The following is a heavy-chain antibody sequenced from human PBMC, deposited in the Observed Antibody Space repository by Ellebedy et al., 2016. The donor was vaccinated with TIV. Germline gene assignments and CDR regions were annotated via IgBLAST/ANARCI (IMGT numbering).Heavy chain of an antibody. CDR2: IKQDGSER. V-gene: IGHV3-7*01. J-gene: IGHJ4*02. CDR1: GFTFSNYW. Sequence: GESLKISCAASGFTFSNYWMTWVRQAPGKGLEWVANIKQDGSERHYVDSVKGRFAISRDNAKNSLYLQMNSLGDEDTAVYYCARDQWLGRAYYFDYWGQGTLVTVSS. D-gene: IGHD6-19*01. CDR3: ARDQWLGRAYYFDY.